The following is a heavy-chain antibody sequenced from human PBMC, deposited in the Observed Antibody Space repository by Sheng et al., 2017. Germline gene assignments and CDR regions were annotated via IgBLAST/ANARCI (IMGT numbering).Heavy chain of an antibody. CDR1: GITFSSYA. V-gene: IGHV3-23*04. CDR3: GRDQIGVAIGLVDY. D-gene: IGHD2-21*01. J-gene: IGHJ4*02. CDR2: INDNGGTA. Sequence: DVQLVESGGGLVQPGGSLRLSCAASGITFSSYAMNWVRQAPGKGLEWVSNINDNGGTANYADSVKGRFTISRDNSKKVLYLQMNSLRAEDTAIYYCGRDQIGVAIGLVDYWGQGNAGHRSPQ.